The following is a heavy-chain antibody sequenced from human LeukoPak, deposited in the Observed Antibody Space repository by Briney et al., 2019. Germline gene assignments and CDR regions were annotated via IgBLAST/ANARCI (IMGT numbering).Heavy chain of an antibody. CDR1: GFTFSSYS. CDR2: ISSSNNYI. J-gene: IGHJ4*02. D-gene: IGHD3-10*01. CDR3: ARDYYGSGSSDY. Sequence: GGSLRLSCAASGFTFSSYSMNWVRQAPGKGLEWVSSISSSNNYIYYADSLKGRFTISRDNAKNSLYLQMNSLRAEDTAVYYCARDYYGSGSSDYWGQGTLVTVSS. V-gene: IGHV3-21*01.